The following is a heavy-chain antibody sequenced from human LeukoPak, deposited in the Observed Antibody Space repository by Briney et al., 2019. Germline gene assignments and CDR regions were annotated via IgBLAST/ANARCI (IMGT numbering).Heavy chain of an antibody. CDR2: INPNSGGT. CDR3: VLLRFGDNWFDP. D-gene: IGHD3-10*01. J-gene: IGHJ5*02. Sequence: ASVKVSCKASGYTFTGYYMHWVRQAPGQGLEWMGWINPNSGGTNYAQKFQGRVTMTRDTSISTAYMELSRLRSDDTAVYYCVLLRFGDNWFDPWGQGTLVTVSS. CDR1: GYTFTGYY. V-gene: IGHV1-2*02.